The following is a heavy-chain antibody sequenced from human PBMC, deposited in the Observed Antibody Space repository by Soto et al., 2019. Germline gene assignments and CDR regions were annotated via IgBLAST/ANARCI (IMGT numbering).Heavy chain of an antibody. J-gene: IGHJ6*03. CDR2: INAGNGNT. CDR3: ARGHLAVVPVASWFYYMDV. Sequence: ASVKVSCKASGYTFTNYAVHWVRHAPGQRLEWMVWINAGNGNTRFSQNLQGRVTITRDTSARTVYMELSSLRSEDTAVYYCARGHLAVVPVASWFYYMDVWGKGTTVTVSS. V-gene: IGHV1-3*01. CDR1: GYTFTNYA. D-gene: IGHD2-2*01.